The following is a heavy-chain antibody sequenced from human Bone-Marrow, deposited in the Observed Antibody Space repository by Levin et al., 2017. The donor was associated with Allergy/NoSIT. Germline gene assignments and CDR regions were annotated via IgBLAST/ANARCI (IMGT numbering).Heavy chain of an antibody. CDR2: INSDGST. D-gene: IGHD5-12*01. CDR3: AGQGATPY. Sequence: GGSLRLSCAASGFTFSSYWMHWVRQAPGKGLVWVSRINSDGSTTYADSVKGRFTIFRDNAKNTLYLQMNRLRAEDTAVYCCAGQGATPYWGQGTLVTVSS. V-gene: IGHV3-74*01. J-gene: IGHJ4*02. CDR1: GFTFSSYW.